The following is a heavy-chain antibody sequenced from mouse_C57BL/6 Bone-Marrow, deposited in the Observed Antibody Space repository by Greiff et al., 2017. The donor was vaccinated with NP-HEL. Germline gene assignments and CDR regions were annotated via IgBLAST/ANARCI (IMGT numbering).Heavy chain of an antibody. CDR2: ISYDGSN. D-gene: IGHD2-3*01. CDR1: GYSITSGYY. V-gene: IGHV3-6*01. J-gene: IGHJ1*03. Sequence: EVKLVESGPGLVKPSQSLSLTCSVTGYSITSGYYWNWIRQFPGNKLEWMGYISYDGSNNYNPSLKNRISITRDTSKNQFFLKLNSVTTEDTATYYGARGGLYDGYPWYFDVWGTGTTVTVSS. CDR3: ARGGLYDGYPWYFDV.